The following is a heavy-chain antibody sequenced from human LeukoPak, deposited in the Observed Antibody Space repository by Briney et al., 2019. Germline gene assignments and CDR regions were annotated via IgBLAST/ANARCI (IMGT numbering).Heavy chain of an antibody. CDR3: ARGHLQFNWFDP. Sequence: PSETLSLTCTVSGYSISSGYYWGWIRQPPGKGLEWIGRIYTSGSTNYNPSLKSRVTMSVDTSKNQFSLKLSSVTAADTAVYYCARGHLQFNWFDPWGQGTLVTVSS. V-gene: IGHV4-38-2*02. CDR1: GYSISSGYY. J-gene: IGHJ5*02. D-gene: IGHD5-24*01. CDR2: IYTSGST.